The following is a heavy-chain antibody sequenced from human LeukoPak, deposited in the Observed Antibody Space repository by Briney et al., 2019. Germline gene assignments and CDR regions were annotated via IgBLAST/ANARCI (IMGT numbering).Heavy chain of an antibody. V-gene: IGHV1-3*01. J-gene: IGHJ3*02. Sequence: GASVKVSCKASGYTFTSYAMQWVRQAPGQRLEWMGWINAGNGNTKYSQKFQGRVTITRDTSASTAYMELSSLTSEDTAVYYCAGAAAAGPKVDAFDIWGQGTMVTVSS. CDR2: INAGNGNT. CDR1: GYTFTSYA. D-gene: IGHD6-13*01. CDR3: AGAAAAGPKVDAFDI.